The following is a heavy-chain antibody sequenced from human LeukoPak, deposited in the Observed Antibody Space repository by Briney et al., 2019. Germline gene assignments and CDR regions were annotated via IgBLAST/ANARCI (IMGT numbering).Heavy chain of an antibody. CDR2: IKPSGGST. Sequence: ASVKVSCKASRDTFTSYYMHWVRQAPGQGLEWMGIIKPSGGSTTYAQKFQGRVTMTWDTSTSTVYMELSSLRSEDTAVYYCARARDDSIGSRWFDPWGQGTLVTVSS. CDR3: ARARDDSIGSRWFDP. J-gene: IGHJ5*02. V-gene: IGHV1-46*01. D-gene: IGHD3-22*01. CDR1: RDTFTSYY.